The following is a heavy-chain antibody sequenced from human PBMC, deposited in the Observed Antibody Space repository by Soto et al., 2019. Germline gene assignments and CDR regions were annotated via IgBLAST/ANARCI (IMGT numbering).Heavy chain of an antibody. J-gene: IGHJ4*02. V-gene: IGHV3-7*03. CDR1: GFTFSSYW. Sequence: EVQLVESGGGLVQPGGSLRLSCAASGFTFSSYWMSWVRQAPGRGLEWMANIKYDGSEKYYVDSVKGRLTISRDNAKNSLYLQMKSMRAEDTAVYYCASSPHKDSRPDYWGQGNLVTVSS. D-gene: IGHD3-22*01. CDR3: ASSPHKDSRPDY. CDR2: IKYDGSEK.